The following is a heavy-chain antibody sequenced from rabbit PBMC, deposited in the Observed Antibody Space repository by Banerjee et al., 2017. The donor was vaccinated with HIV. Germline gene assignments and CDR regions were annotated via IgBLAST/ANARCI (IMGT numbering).Heavy chain of an antibody. V-gene: IGHV1S45*01. J-gene: IGHJ6*01. CDR1: GFSFSNKAV. Sequence: QEQLVESGGGLVKPEGSLKLSCTASGFSFSNKAVMCWVRQAPGKGLEWIACINAVTGKAVYATWATGRFTISKTSSTTVTLQMTSLTAADTATYFCARDSGTSFSSYGMDLWG. CDR3: ARDSGTSFSSYGMDL. CDR2: INAVTGKA. D-gene: IGHD4-1*01.